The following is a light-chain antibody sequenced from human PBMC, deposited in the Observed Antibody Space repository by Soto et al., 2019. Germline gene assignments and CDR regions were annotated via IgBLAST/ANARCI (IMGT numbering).Light chain of an antibody. J-gene: IGLJ2*01. CDR2: EGS. CDR3: CSYAVGSTLL. CDR1: SSDVGSYNL. V-gene: IGLV2-23*01. Sequence: QSALTQPASVSGSPGQSITISCTGTSSDVGSYNLVSWHQQHPGKAPKLMIYEGSKRPSGVSHLFSGSKSGNTASLTISGIQAEDEADYYCCSYAVGSTLLFGGGTQLTVL.